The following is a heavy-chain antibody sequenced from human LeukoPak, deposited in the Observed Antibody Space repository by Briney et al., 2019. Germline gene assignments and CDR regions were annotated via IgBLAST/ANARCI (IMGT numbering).Heavy chain of an antibody. J-gene: IGHJ4*02. Sequence: SETLSLTCAVSGGSISSGGYSWSWIRQPPGKGLEWIGYIYHSGSTNYNPSLKSRVTISVDTSKNQFSLKLSSVTAADTAVYYCARELVYCSGGSCYSGGIDYWGQGTLVTVSS. D-gene: IGHD2-15*01. V-gene: IGHV4-30-2*01. CDR1: GGSISSGGYS. CDR3: ARELVYCSGGSCYSGGIDY. CDR2: IYHSGST.